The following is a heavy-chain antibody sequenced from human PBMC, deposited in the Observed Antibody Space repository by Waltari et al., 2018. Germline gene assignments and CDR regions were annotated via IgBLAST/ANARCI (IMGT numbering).Heavy chain of an antibody. J-gene: IGHJ6*02. CDR3: SRRLDA. Sequence: EVQLVESGGGLVQPGGSLRLSCAASGFTFSSPWMAWVRQAPGRGLEWVANIKEDGSEKYYVDSVKGRFIISRDNAKNSLYLQMTSLRVEDTAVYYCSRRLDAWGQGTTVTVSS. CDR1: GFTFSSPW. V-gene: IGHV3-7*01. CDR2: IKEDGSEK.